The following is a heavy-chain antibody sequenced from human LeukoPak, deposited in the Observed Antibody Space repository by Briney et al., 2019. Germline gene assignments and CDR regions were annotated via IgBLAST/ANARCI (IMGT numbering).Heavy chain of an antibody. CDR1: GYTFTSYY. CDR2: INPSGGST. V-gene: IGHV1-46*01. Sequence: ASVKVSCKASGYTFTSYYMHWVRQAPGQGLEWMGIINPSGGSTSYAQKFQGRVTMTRDTSTSTVYMELSSLRSEDTAVYYCARDRNTIFGVVIYWFDPWSQGTLVTVSS. D-gene: IGHD3-3*01. J-gene: IGHJ5*02. CDR3: ARDRNTIFGVVIYWFDP.